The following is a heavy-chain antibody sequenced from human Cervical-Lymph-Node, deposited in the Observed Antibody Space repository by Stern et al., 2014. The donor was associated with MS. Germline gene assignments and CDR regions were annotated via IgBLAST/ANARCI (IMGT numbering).Heavy chain of an antibody. D-gene: IGHD5-18*01. Sequence: VQLVESGPGLVRHSGTLSLTCAVSGGSISSSNWWSWVRQPPGQGPEWLGEIYHRGSTNYNPSLKSRVPISVDKSKNQFSLKLSSVTAADTAVYYCARDEYSYGTVYDYWGQGTLVTVSS. CDR3: ARDEYSYGTVYDY. V-gene: IGHV4-4*02. CDR2: IYHRGST. J-gene: IGHJ4*02. CDR1: GGSISSSNW.